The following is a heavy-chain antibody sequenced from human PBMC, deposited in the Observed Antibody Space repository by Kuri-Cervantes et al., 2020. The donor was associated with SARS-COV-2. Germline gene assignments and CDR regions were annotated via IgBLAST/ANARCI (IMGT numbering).Heavy chain of an antibody. J-gene: IGHJ3*02. CDR3: ARDSAYCGGDCPWGDAFDI. D-gene: IGHD2-21*01. CDR1: GFTFSGSA. V-gene: IGHV3-73*01. Sequence: GESLKISCAASGFTFSGSAMHWVRQASGKGLEWVGRIRSKANSYATAYAASVKGRFTISRDDSKNMAYLQMNSLRAEDTAVYYCARDSAYCGGDCPWGDAFDIWGQGTMVTVSS. CDR2: IRSKANSYAT.